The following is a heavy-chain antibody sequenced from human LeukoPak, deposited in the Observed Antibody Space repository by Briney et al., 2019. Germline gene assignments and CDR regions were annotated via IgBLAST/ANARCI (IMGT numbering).Heavy chain of an antibody. CDR3: ARAPRGYCSGGSCYSFDY. Sequence: PSGTLSLTCAVSGGSISSSNWWSWVRQPPGKGLEWIGEIYHSGSTNYNPSLKSRVTISVDKSKNQFSLKLSSVTAADMAVYYCARAPRGYCSGGSCYSFDYWGQGTLVTVSS. J-gene: IGHJ4*02. V-gene: IGHV4-4*02. CDR1: GGSISSSNW. D-gene: IGHD2-15*01. CDR2: IYHSGST.